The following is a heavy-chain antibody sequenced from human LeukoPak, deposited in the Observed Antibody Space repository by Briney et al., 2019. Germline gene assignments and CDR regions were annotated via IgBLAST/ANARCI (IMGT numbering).Heavy chain of an antibody. Sequence: ASVKVSCKASGYTFTSYYMHWVRQAPGQGLEWMGIINPSGGSTSYAQRFQGRVTMTRDMSTSTVYMELSSLRSEDTAVYYCARGAPGGQWPDYWGQGTLVTVSS. D-gene: IGHD6-19*01. V-gene: IGHV1-46*01. CDR1: GYTFTSYY. J-gene: IGHJ4*02. CDR2: INPSGGST. CDR3: ARGAPGGQWPDY.